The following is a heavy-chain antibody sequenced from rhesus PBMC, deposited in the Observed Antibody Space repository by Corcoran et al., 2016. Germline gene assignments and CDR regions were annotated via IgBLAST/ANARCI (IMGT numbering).Heavy chain of an antibody. CDR2: INSGGGTT. Sequence: EVQLVETGGGLVQPGGALKISCAASGFTFRNYGMSWVRQAPGKGLEWVSVINSGGGTTYYADSVKGRFTISRDNSKNTLSLQMNSLRPEDTAVYYCAKYYNIWAGYPYGLDSWGQGVVVTVSS. J-gene: IGHJ6*01. CDR1: GFTFRNYG. CDR3: AKYYNIWAGYPYGLDS. V-gene: IGHV3S5*01. D-gene: IGHD3-3*01.